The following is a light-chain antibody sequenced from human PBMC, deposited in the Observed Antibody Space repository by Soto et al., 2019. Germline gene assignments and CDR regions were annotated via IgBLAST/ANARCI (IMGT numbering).Light chain of an antibody. CDR1: GSDIGAYNY. J-gene: IGLJ1*01. CDR2: EVS. V-gene: IGLV2-14*01. CDR3: GSYTSTSTLGV. Sequence: QSVLTQPASVSGSPGQSITISCTGTGSDIGAYNYVSWYQQHPGKAPKLIIYEVSYRPSGVSNRFSGSKSGNTASLTISGLQAEDEADYYCGSYTSTSTLGVFGTGTKLTVL.